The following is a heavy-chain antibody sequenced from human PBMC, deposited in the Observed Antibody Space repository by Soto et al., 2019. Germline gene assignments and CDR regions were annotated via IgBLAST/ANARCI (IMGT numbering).Heavy chain of an antibody. Sequence: SVKVSCKASGGTFSSYAISWVRQAPGQGLEWMGGIIPIFGTANYAQKFQGRVTITADESTTTAYMELSSLRSEDTAVYYCASPPRFYYDSSGHSAWSAPWGQGTLVTVPS. CDR2: IIPIFGTA. J-gene: IGHJ5*02. V-gene: IGHV1-69*13. CDR3: ASPPRFYYDSSGHSAWSAP. D-gene: IGHD3-22*01. CDR1: GGTFSSYA.